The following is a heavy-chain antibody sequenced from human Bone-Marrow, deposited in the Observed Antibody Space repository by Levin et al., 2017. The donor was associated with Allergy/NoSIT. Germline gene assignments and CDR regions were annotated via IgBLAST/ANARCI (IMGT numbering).Heavy chain of an antibody. CDR3: ARGEYFGSGSRIPRGTFDL. V-gene: IGHV3-13*04. CDR1: GFVFSTYD. Sequence: AGGSLRLSCAASGFVFSTYDMHWVRQVAGKGLEWVSGIGTTGDTHFPDSVKGRITISRENAKSSLYLQMNNLKVGDTAVYYCARGEYFGSGSRIPRGTFDLWGQGTMVTVSS. J-gene: IGHJ3*01. D-gene: IGHD3-10*01. CDR2: IGTTGDT.